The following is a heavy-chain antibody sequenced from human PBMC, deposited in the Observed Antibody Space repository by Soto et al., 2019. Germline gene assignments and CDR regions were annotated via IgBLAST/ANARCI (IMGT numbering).Heavy chain of an antibody. V-gene: IGHV4-59*01. Sequence: TLSLTGPVSGGSSRSYYCSWILQPPWKGLEWIVYIYYSGSTNYNPSIKSRVTISVDTSKNQFSLKMSSVTAADTAVYYCARIGQSWGYGGIYYYYYGMDVWRQGTKVTAPQ. CDR1: GGSSRSYY. D-gene: IGHD3-16*01. J-gene: IGHJ6*01. CDR2: IYYSGST. CDR3: ARIGQSWGYGGIYYYYYGMDV.